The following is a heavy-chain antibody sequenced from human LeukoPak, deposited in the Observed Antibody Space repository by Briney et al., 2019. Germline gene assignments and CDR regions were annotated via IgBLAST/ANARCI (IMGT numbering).Heavy chain of an antibody. CDR3: ARDRGLYYFDY. Sequence: SETLSLTCTVSGGSISSYYWSWIRQPPGKGLEWIGSIYHSGSTYYNPSLKSRVTMSVDTSKNQFSLKLTSVTAADTAVYYCARDRGLYYFDYWGQGTLVTVSS. CDR2: IYHSGST. CDR1: GGSISSYY. V-gene: IGHV4-59*12. J-gene: IGHJ4*02.